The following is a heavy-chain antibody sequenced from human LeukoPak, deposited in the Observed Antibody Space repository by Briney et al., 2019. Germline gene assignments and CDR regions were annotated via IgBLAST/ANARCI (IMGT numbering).Heavy chain of an antibody. CDR3: AKGGASFFLDI. CDR2: ISGSGGST. D-gene: IGHD1-26*01. V-gene: IGHV3-23*01. J-gene: IGHJ3*02. Sequence: PGGSLRLSCAASGFTFSSYAMSWVRQAPGKGLEWVSAISGSGGSTYYADSVKGWVTISRDNSRNTLYLQMNSLRGEDTAIYYCAKGGASFFLDIWGQGTMVTVSS. CDR1: GFTFSSYA.